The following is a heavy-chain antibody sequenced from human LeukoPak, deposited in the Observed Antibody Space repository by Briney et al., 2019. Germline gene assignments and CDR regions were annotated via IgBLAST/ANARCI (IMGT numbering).Heavy chain of an antibody. Sequence: GRSLRLSCAASGFTLSNYGMHWVRQAPGKWLEWVAVISNDGSDKYYADSVKGRFTISRDSSKNTLYLQMDSLTAEDTAVYYCAKELGAYSSSWTPFDYWGQGTLVTVSS. D-gene: IGHD6-13*01. CDR1: GFTLSNYG. CDR3: AKELGAYSSSWTPFDY. CDR2: ISNDGSDK. J-gene: IGHJ4*02. V-gene: IGHV3-30*18.